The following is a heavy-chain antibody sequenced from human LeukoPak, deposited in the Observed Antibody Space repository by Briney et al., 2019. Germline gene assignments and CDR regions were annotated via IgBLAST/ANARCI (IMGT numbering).Heavy chain of an antibody. CDR1: GFTFSNAW. CDR3: TTASTGVTYYYDSSGYPKLFDY. Sequence: GESLRLSCAASGFTFSNAWMSWVRQAPGKGLEWVGRIKSKTDGGTTDYAAPVKGRFTISRDDSKNTLYLQMNSLKTEDTAVYYCTTASTGVTYYYDSSGYPKLFDYWGQGTLVTVSS. CDR2: IKSKTDGGTT. D-gene: IGHD3-22*01. V-gene: IGHV3-15*01. J-gene: IGHJ4*02.